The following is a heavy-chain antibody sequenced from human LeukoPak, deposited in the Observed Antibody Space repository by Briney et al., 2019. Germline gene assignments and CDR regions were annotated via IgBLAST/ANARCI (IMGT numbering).Heavy chain of an antibody. J-gene: IGHJ6*02. D-gene: IGHD6-19*01. V-gene: IGHV3-66*01. Sequence: PGGSLRLSCAASGFTVSSSSMNWVRLGPGKGLEWVSVISSDGNTYYADSVKGRFTISRDSSRNTLSLQMHGLRADDTAVYYCARGQEQFSSPWQWGPRRKNFYYYGMDVWGQGTTVTVSS. CDR1: GFTVSSSS. CDR3: ARGQEQFSSPWQWGPRRKNFYYYGMDV. CDR2: ISSDGNT.